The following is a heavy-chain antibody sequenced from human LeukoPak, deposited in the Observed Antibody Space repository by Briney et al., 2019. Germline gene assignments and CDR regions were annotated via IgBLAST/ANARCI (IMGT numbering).Heavy chain of an antibody. CDR3: ARTRSGELLGAFDY. V-gene: IGHV1-2*02. CDR2: INPNSGGT. Sequence: ASVTVSCKASGYTFTGYYMHWVRQAPGQGLEWMGWINPNSGGTNYAQKFQGRVNMTRDTSISTAYMELSRLRSDDTAVYYCARTRSGELLGAFDYWGQGTLVTVSS. CDR1: GYTFTGYY. J-gene: IGHJ4*02. D-gene: IGHD3-10*01.